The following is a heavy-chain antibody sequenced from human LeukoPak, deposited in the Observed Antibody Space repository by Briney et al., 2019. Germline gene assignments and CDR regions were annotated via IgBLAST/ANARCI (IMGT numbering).Heavy chain of an antibody. V-gene: IGHV3-23*01. D-gene: IGHD1-1*01. CDR3: AKGHSAHGTGFDG. Sequence: GGSLRLSCAASGLTFTNFGMIWVRQAPGKGLEWVSGISGSGDSKYYADSVKGRFTISRDNFKNTVYLQMNSLRVEDTAVYYCAKGHSAHGTGFDGWGQGTLVIASS. CDR2: ISGSGDSK. J-gene: IGHJ4*02. CDR1: GLTFTNFG.